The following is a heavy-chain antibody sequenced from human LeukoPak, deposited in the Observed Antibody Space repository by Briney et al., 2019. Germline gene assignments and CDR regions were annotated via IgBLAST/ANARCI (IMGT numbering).Heavy chain of an antibody. V-gene: IGHV3-30-3*01. CDR3: ARDRPYYDILTGIYYYDGMDV. J-gene: IGHJ6*02. CDR1: GFTFSSYA. CDR2: ISYDGSNK. D-gene: IGHD3-9*01. Sequence: GGSLRLSCAASGFTFSSYAMPWVRQAPGKGLEWVAVISYDGSNKYYADSVKGRFTISRDNSKNTLYLQMNSLRAEDTAVYYCARDRPYYDILTGIYYYDGMDVWGQGTTVTVSS.